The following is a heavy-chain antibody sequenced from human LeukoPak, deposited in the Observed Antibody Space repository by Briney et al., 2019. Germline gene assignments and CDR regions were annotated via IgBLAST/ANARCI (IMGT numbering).Heavy chain of an antibody. CDR1: GGSISSSSYY. V-gene: IGHV4-61*05. CDR3: VRGPCGASISKWFDP. CDR2: IYYSGDT. D-gene: IGHD2-21*01. J-gene: IGHJ5*02. Sequence: SETLSLTCTVSGGSISSSSYYWGWIRQSPGGGLEWIGYIYYSGDTAYNPSLRSRVTLSVDTSKNQFSLQLRSVTTADTAVYYCVRGPCGASISKWFDPWGQGTQVIVSP.